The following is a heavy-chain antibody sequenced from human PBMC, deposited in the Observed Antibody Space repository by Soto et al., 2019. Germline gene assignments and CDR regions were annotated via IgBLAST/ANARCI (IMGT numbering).Heavy chain of an antibody. CDR2: IYPSDSDS. CDR1: GYXFSTNW. D-gene: IGHD6-25*01. CDR3: ARGSGYHDF. Sequence: EXLKINCKCSGYXFSTNWISWVRQMPGKGLERMGIIYPSDSDSRYSPSFQGQVTISVDNSIRTAYLQWSSLKTSDTATYYCARGSGYHDFWGQGTLATVSS. J-gene: IGHJ1*01. V-gene: IGHV5-51*01.